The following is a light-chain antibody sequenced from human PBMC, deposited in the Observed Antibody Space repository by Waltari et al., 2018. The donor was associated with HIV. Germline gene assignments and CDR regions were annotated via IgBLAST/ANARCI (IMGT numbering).Light chain of an antibody. CDR3: QQYNTYPRT. CDR1: QSISNW. Sequence: DIQMTQSPSTLSASVGDRVTITCRASQSISNWLAWYQQKPGKAPKFLIYRASNLESGVPSRFSGSGSWTEFTLTISSLQPDDFATYFCQQYNTYPRTFGQGTKVEIK. CDR2: RAS. J-gene: IGKJ1*01. V-gene: IGKV1-5*03.